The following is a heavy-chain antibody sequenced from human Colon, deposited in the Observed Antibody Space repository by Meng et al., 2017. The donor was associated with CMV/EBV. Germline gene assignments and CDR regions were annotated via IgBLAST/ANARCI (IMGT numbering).Heavy chain of an antibody. CDR3: ARARDRDGLYNFDS. CDR2: LVPIFVTP. V-gene: IGHV1-69*01. CDR1: GSSCSNCA. Sequence: VARATSGAEAKTPVSPVRALCRTSGSSCSNCAGSWVRQGTGQGFEGMGGLVPIFVTPNYAQKFQGRVTVTADESTSTAYMELSSLTSEDTAIYYCARARDRDGLYNFDSWGQGTLVTVSS. D-gene: IGHD5-24*01. J-gene: IGHJ4*02.